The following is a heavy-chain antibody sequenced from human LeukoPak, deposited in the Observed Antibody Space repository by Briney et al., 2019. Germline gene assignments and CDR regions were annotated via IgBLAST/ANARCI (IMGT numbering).Heavy chain of an antibody. CDR1: GGTFSSYA. CDR3: ARVLRFLEWSRPLHAFDI. CDR2: IIPIFGTA. Sequence: ASVKVSCKASGGTFSSYAISWVRQAPGQGLEWMGGIIPIFGTANYAQKFQGRVTITADESTSTAYMELSSLRSEDTAVYYCARVLRFLEWSRPLHAFDIWGQGTMVTVSS. J-gene: IGHJ3*02. V-gene: IGHV1-69*13. D-gene: IGHD3-3*01.